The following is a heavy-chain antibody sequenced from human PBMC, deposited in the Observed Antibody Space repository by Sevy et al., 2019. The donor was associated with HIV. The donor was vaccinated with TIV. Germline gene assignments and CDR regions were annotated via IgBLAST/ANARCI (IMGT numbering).Heavy chain of an antibody. D-gene: IGHD3-10*01. Sequence: ASVKVSCKASGGTFSSYAISWVRQAPGRGLEWMGGIIPIFGTANYGQKFQGGVTITADESTSTAYMELSSLRSEDTVVYYCARDLNPITMVRGVIITAGGAFDIWGQGTMVTVSS. CDR1: GGTFSSYA. CDR2: IIPIFGTA. J-gene: IGHJ3*02. V-gene: IGHV1-69*13. CDR3: ARDLNPITMVRGVIITAGGAFDI.